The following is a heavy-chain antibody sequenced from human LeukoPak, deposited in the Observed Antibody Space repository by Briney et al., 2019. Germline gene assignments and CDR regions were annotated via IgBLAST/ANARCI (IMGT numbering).Heavy chain of an antibody. Sequence: GGSLRLSCTASGFTFGDYAMTRVRQAPGKGLEWVGFIRSKIYGGTPEYAASVKGRFTISRDDSKGIAYLQMNSLKTEDTAVYYCTRDQTPYYWGQGTLVTVSS. J-gene: IGHJ4*02. V-gene: IGHV3-49*04. CDR2: IRSKIYGGTP. CDR3: TRDQTPYY. CDR1: GFTFGDYA.